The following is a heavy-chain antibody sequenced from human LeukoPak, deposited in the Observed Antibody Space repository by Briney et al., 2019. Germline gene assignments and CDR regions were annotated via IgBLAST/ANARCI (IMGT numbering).Heavy chain of an antibody. CDR1: GYTFTDYY. J-gene: IGHJ4*02. CDR3: ATYGITIFGVAFDY. D-gene: IGHD3-3*01. Sequence: ASVKVSCKVSGYTFTDYYMHWVQQGPGTGPEWMGLVDPEDGETIYAEKFQGRVTITADTSTDTAYMEPSSLRSEDTAVYYCATYGITIFGVAFDYWGQGTLVTVSS. V-gene: IGHV1-69-2*01. CDR2: VDPEDGET.